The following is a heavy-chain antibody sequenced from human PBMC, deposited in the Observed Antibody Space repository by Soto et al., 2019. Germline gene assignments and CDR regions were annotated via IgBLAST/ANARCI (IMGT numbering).Heavy chain of an antibody. J-gene: IGHJ4*02. CDR3: AKMTSTGWYDPVFH. CDR2: ISGSSSNI. V-gene: IGHV3-11*01. Sequence: QVQLVESGGALVKTRGSLRLSCVASGFSFSDYYISWVRQAPGKGLEWSSYISGSSSNIYYADSVKGRFTISRDNAENSVFLQMNNLRAEDTARYYCAKMTSTGWYDPVFHWGQGTLVTVSS. CDR1: GFSFSDYY. D-gene: IGHD6-19*01.